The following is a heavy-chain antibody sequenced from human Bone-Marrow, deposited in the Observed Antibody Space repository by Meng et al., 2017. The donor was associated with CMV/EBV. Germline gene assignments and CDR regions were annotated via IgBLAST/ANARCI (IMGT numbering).Heavy chain of an antibody. CDR3: VRDLLTGYHAS. Sequence: GESLKISCAVSGFTFSSYWMTWVRQVPGKGLEWVANIRPEGNEKFYVDSVVGRFFISRDNAKNSLYLQMNSLTAEDTAVYYCVRDLLTGYHASWGQGTLVTVPS. V-gene: IGHV3-7*01. CDR1: GFTFSSYW. D-gene: IGHD3-9*01. J-gene: IGHJ5*02. CDR2: IRPEGNEK.